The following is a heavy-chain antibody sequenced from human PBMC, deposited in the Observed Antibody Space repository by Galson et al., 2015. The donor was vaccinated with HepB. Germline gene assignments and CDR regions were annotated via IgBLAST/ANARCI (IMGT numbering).Heavy chain of an antibody. Sequence: TLSLTCSVSGDSISSGDYYWSWTRQPPGKGLEWIGYIYKNGIAYYNPSLRSRVTISVDTSKNQFSLRGNSVTAADAAGYFCARGKDAVTTPFDHGGQGTLVTAS. CDR2: IYKNGIA. V-gene: IGHV4-30-4*01. D-gene: IGHD4-17*01. CDR3: ARGKDAVTTPFDH. CDR1: GDSISSGDYY. J-gene: IGHJ4*02.